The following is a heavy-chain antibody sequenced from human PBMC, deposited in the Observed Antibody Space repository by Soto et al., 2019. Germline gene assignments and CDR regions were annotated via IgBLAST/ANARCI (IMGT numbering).Heavy chain of an antibody. J-gene: IGHJ4*02. CDR1: GFTFSSYA. V-gene: IGHV3-23*01. Sequence: EVQLLESGGGVVQPGGSLRLSCAASGFTFSSYAMSWVRQAPGKGREWVSAMSGGGGSTDYADSVKGRFTISRDNSKNTLYLEMTSLRAEDTAVYYCTKLRTITTGASDCWGQGTLVTVSS. CDR2: MSGGGGST. CDR3: TKLRTITTGASDC. D-gene: IGHD1-1*01.